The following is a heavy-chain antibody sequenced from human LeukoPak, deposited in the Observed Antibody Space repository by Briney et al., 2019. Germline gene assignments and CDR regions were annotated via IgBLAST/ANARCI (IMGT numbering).Heavy chain of an antibody. CDR3: ARDLRVGAARRGYYYYGMDV. CDR2: IYYSGST. D-gene: IGHD2-15*01. CDR1: GGSISSYY. Sequence: SETLSLTCTVSGGSISSYYWSWIRQPPGKGLEWIGYIYYSGSTNYNPSLKSRVTISVDTSKNQFSLKLSSVTAADTAVYYCARDLRVGAARRGYYYYGMDVWGQGTTVTVSS. V-gene: IGHV4-59*12. J-gene: IGHJ6*02.